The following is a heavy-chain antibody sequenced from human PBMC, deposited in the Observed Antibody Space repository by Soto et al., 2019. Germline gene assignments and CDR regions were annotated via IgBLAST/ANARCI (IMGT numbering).Heavy chain of an antibody. J-gene: IGHJ5*02. CDR1: CYSIISSNW. Sequence: ASETLSLTCPVSCYSIISSNWLGWIRQPQGKVLEWIGYIYYSGTTYYNPSLKSRVTVSVDTSKNQFSLKLSSVTAADTAVYFCARHPSDFWFDPWGQGTLVTVSS. V-gene: IGHV4-28*01. CDR2: IYYSGTT. CDR3: ARHPSDFWFDP. D-gene: IGHD2-21*02.